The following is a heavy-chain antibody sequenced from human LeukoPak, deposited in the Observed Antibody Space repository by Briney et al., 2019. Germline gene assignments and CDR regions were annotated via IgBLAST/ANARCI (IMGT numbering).Heavy chain of an antibody. Sequence: GGSLRLSCAASGFTFSNAWMSWVRQPPGKGLEWVASIKQDGSEKYYVDSVKGRFTISRDNAKDSLYLQMNSLRAEDTAVYYCARVAVGSRPFDYWGQGTLVTVSS. CDR3: ARVAVGSRPFDY. J-gene: IGHJ4*02. D-gene: IGHD1-26*01. CDR1: GFTFSNAW. V-gene: IGHV3-7*01. CDR2: IKQDGSEK.